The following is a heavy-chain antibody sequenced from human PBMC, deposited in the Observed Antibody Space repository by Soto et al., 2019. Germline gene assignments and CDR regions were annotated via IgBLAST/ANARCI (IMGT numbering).Heavy chain of an antibody. CDR2: IYSGGST. V-gene: IGHV3-66*01. CDR3: ARGEPHHYFDY. CDR1: GFTVSTNY. D-gene: IGHD3-16*01. Sequence: EVQLVESGGGLVQPGGSLRLSCAASGFTVSTNYMNWVRQPPGKGLEWVSVIYSGGSTYYADSVKGRFTISRDNSKNTLFPQMNSLRVEDTAVYYCARGEPHHYFDYWGQGTLVTVSS. J-gene: IGHJ4*02.